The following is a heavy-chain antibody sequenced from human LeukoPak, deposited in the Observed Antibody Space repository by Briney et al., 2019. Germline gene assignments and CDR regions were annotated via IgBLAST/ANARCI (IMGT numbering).Heavy chain of an antibody. D-gene: IGHD4-17*01. CDR1: GYTFTSYD. CDR3: AGTTVKGGFDY. V-gene: IGHV1-8*01. CDR2: MNPNSGNT. Sequence: ASVKVSCKASGYTFTSYDINWVRQATGQGLEWMGWMNPNSGNTGYAQEFQGRVTMTRNTSISTAYMELSSLRSEDTAVYYCAGTTVKGGFDYWGQGTLVTVSS. J-gene: IGHJ4*02.